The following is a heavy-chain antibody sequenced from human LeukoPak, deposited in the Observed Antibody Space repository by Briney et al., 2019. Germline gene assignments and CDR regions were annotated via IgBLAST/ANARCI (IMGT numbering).Heavy chain of an antibody. CDR3: ARGHFYGSGSYYPDH. CDR1: RYTFTGYY. J-gene: IGHJ4*02. Sequence: ASVKVSCTASRYTFTGYYMHWVRQAPGQGLEWMGWINPNSGGTNYAQKFQGRVTMTRDTSISTAYMELSRLRSDDTAVYYCARGHFYGSGSYYPDHWGQGTLVTVSS. CDR2: INPNSGGT. D-gene: IGHD3-10*01. V-gene: IGHV1-2*02.